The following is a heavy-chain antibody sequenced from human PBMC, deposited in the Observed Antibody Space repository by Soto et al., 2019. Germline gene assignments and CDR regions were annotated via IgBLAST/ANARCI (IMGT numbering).Heavy chain of an antibody. Sequence: PGESLKISCKGSGYSFTSYWISWVRQMPGKGLEWMGRIDPSDSYTNYSPSFQGHVTISADKSISTAYLQWSSLKASDTAMYYCARHTGVFTVTTYGGDGMDVWGQGTTVTVSS. D-gene: IGHD4-17*01. CDR1: GYSFTSYW. CDR2: IDPSDSYT. CDR3: ARHTGVFTVTTYGGDGMDV. J-gene: IGHJ6*02. V-gene: IGHV5-10-1*01.